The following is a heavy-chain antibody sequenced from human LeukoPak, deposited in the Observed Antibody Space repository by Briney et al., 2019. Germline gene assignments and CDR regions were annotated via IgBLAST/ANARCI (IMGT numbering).Heavy chain of an antibody. Sequence: GGSLRLSCTASGFTFSDSGVFWVRQAPGKGLEWVSYISGASSTIYYADSVRGRFTVSRDNAGSSLYLQMNNLRDDDTAVYFCARVQTDSRGWYHFDSWGQGTLVTVSS. CDR2: ISGASSTI. D-gene: IGHD6-19*01. CDR3: ARVQTDSRGWYHFDS. CDR1: GFTFSDSG. V-gene: IGHV3-48*02. J-gene: IGHJ4*02.